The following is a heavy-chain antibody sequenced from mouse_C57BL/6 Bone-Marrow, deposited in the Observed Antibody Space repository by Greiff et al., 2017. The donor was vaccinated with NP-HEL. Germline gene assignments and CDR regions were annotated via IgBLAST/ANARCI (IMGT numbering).Heavy chain of an antibody. V-gene: IGHV1-81*01. Sequence: QVQLQQSGAELARPGASVKLSCKASGYTFTSYGISWVKQRTGQGLEWIGEIYPRSGNTSYNEKFKGKATLTADKSSSTAYMELRSLTSEDSAVYFCARSSDGTTVVASYYYAMDYWGQGTSVTVSS. D-gene: IGHD1-1*01. CDR1: GYTFTSYG. J-gene: IGHJ4*01. CDR3: ARSSDGTTVVASYYYAMDY. CDR2: IYPRSGNT.